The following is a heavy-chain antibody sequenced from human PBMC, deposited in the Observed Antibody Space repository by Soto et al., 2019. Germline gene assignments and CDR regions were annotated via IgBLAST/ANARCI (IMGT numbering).Heavy chain of an antibody. CDR2: ISAYNGNT. V-gene: IGHV1-18*04. CDR3: ASDTSVTTGDYYSYYGMDV. J-gene: IGHJ6*02. Sequence: ASVKVSCKASGYTFTSYGISWVRQAPGQGLEWMGWISAYNGNTNYAQKLQGRVTMTTDTSTSTAYMELRSLRSDDTAVYYCASDTSVTTGDYYSYYGMDVWGQGTSVTVSS. D-gene: IGHD4-4*01. CDR1: GYTFTSYG.